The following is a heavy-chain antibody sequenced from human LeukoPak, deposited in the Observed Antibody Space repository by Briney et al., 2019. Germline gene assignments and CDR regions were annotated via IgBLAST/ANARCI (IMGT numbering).Heavy chain of an antibody. J-gene: IGHJ4*02. CDR2: ISYDGSNK. CDR1: GFTFSSYA. Sequence: PGRSLRLSCAASGFTFSSYAMHWVRQAPGKGLEWVAVISYDGSNKYYADSVKGRFTISRDNSKNTLYLQMNSLRAEDTAVYYCARDTVLLWFGEYFDYWGQGTLVTVSP. CDR3: ARDTVLLWFGEYFDY. D-gene: IGHD3-10*01. V-gene: IGHV3-30*04.